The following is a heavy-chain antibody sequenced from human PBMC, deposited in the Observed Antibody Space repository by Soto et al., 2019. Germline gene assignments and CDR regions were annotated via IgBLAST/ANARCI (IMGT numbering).Heavy chain of an antibody. Sequence: ASVKVSCKVAGGGFRRYAISWVRQAPGQGLEWLGGIVPIFGTTNYAQKFQGRVTIVADESTSTAYMDLSSLRSDDTAVYYCARPDAGSYILNHHYYYASDVWCQGPTVTLS. CDR1: GGGFRRYA. J-gene: IGHJ6*02. D-gene: IGHD3-10*01. V-gene: IGHV1-69*13. CDR2: IVPIFGTT. CDR3: ARPDAGSYILNHHYYYASDV.